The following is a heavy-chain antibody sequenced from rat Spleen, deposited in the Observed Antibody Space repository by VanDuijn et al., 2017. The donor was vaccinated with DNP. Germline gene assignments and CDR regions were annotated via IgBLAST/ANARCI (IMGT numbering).Heavy chain of an antibody. CDR3: AREQHYHFDY. CDR2: VSTSAHNI. J-gene: IGHJ2*01. CDR1: GFTFDAFP. V-gene: IGHV5-46*01. D-gene: IGHD1-4*01. Sequence: EVHLVESGGGLVQPGRSMRLSCAASGFTFDAFPMAWVRQAPTKGLEWVATVSTSAHNIYYRDSVEGRFTISRDNAESSLYLQLGSLKSEDTATYYCAREQHYHFDYWGQGVMVTVSS.